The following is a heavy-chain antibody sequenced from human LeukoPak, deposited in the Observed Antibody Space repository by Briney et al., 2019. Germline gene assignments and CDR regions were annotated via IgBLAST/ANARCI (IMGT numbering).Heavy chain of an antibody. V-gene: IGHV4-59*02. CDR1: GFSVRSYY. CDR3: ARVLNRGMGAFDI. J-gene: IGHJ3*02. D-gene: IGHD1-14*01. Sequence: SETLSLTCTVSGFSVRSYYWSWIRQPPGKGLEWIGYIYYSGSTNYNPSLKSRVTISVDTSKNQFSLKLSSVTAADTAVYYCARVLNRGMGAFDIWGQGTMVTVSS. CDR2: IYYSGST.